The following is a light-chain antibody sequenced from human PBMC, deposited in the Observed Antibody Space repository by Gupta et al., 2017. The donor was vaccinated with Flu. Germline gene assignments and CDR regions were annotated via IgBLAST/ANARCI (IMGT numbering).Light chain of an antibody. V-gene: IGKV3-11*01. Sequence: EIVLTQSPATLSLSPGERPTLSCRASQSVSSYLAWYQQKPGQAPRLLIYDASNRATGIPARFSGSGSGTDFTLTISSLEPEDFAVYYCQQRSNWPPITFGQGTRLEIK. J-gene: IGKJ5*01. CDR2: DAS. CDR3: QQRSNWPPIT. CDR1: QSVSSY.